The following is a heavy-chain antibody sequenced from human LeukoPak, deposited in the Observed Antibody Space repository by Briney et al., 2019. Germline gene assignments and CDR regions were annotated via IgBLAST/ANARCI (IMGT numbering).Heavy chain of an antibody. V-gene: IGHV3-33*01. Sequence: GRSLRLSCAASGFTFSSYGMHWVRQAPGKGLEWVAVIWYDGSNKYYADSVKGRFTISRDNSKNTLYLQMNSLRAEDTAVYYCARGGYCSSTSCYGGYYYYYGMDVWGQGTTVTVSS. D-gene: IGHD2-2*03. CDR3: ARGGYCSSTSCYGGYYYYYGMDV. CDR2: IWYDGSNK. CDR1: GFTFSSYG. J-gene: IGHJ6*02.